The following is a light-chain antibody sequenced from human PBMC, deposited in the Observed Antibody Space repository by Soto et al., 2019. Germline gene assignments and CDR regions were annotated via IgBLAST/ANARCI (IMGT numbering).Light chain of an antibody. CDR3: CSYAGSYTFGYV. J-gene: IGLJ1*01. CDR1: RSDVGGYNY. V-gene: IGLV2-11*02. CDR2: DVS. Sequence: HSALTQPRSVSGSPGQSVTISCTGTRSDVGGYNYVSWYQQHPGKAPKLMIYDVSKRPSGVPDRFAGSKSGNTASLTISGLQAEDGSDYYCCSYAGSYTFGYVFGTGTKLTVL.